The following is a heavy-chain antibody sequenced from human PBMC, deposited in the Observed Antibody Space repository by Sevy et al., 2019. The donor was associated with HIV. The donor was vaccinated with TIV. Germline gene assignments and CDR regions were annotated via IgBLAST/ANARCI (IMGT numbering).Heavy chain of an antibody. CDR3: AREGCTRPHDY. CDR2: LSFGCGKI. CDR1: GFAFYDYS. J-gene: IGHJ4*02. D-gene: IGHD2-8*01. Sequence: GGSLRLSCAASGFAFYDYSMSWIHQAPGKGLEWVATLSFGCGKINYADSVKGRFTISRDNSKNSFYLQTDNLRVEDTALYYCAREGCTRPHDYWGQGTRVTVSS. V-gene: IGHV3-23*01.